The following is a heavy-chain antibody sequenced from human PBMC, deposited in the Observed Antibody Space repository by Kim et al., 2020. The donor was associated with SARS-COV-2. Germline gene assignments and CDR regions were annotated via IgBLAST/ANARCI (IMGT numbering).Heavy chain of an antibody. CDR3: ARIQSGPYFDF. CDR2: IKQDGSEK. Sequence: GGSLRLSCAASGFTLSSYWMSWVRQAPGKGLEWVAHIKQDGSEKYYVDSVKGRFTISRDNAENSLYLQMNSLRAEDTAVYYCARIQSGPYFDFWGQGTLVTVSS. V-gene: IGHV3-7*01. CDR1: GFTLSSYW. J-gene: IGHJ4*02. D-gene: IGHD3-3*01.